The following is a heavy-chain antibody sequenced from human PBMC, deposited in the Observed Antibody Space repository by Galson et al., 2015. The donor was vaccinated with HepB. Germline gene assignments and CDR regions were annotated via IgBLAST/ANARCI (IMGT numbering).Heavy chain of an antibody. CDR1: GYTFTRHG. CDR3: ARGGMATIGGPTFDY. D-gene: IGHD5-24*01. CDR2: NNTYKGNT. Sequence: SVKVSCKASGYTFTRHGITGVRQAPGQGLEWMGWNNTYKGNTNYAKKYQGRVTMTTDTSTSTTYMELRGLRSDDTPVYYCARGGMATIGGPTFDYWGQGTLVTVSS. V-gene: IGHV1-18*01. J-gene: IGHJ4*02.